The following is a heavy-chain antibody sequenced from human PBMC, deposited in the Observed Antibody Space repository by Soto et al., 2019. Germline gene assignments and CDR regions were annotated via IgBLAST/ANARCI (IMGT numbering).Heavy chain of an antibody. V-gene: IGHV4-39*01. Sequence: SETLSLTCTVSGGSISSSSDYWGWIRQPPGKGLEWIGLISYSGSSCYNPSLKSRVTIPADTSKNQFSLRLSSVTAADTAVYYCAKRYCSGGNCMYFDSWGQGTLVTVSS. J-gene: IGHJ4*02. CDR2: ISYSGSS. CDR3: AKRYCSGGNCMYFDS. D-gene: IGHD2-15*01. CDR1: GGSISSSSDY.